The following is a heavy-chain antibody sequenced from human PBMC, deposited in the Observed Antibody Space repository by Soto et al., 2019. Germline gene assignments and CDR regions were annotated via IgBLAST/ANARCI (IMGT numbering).Heavy chain of an antibody. Sequence: GGSLRLSCAACGFSFSSYAMNWGRQAPGKGLERVALISHAGINKYYADSVRGRLTISRDSCTNTLYLQINSLRAADTAAYYCGRCTSTSCHLGSDYLGQVALVT. CDR1: GFSFSSYA. V-gene: IGHV3-30-3*01. J-gene: IGHJ4*02. D-gene: IGHD2-2*01. CDR2: ISHAGINK. CDR3: GRCTSTSCHLGSDY.